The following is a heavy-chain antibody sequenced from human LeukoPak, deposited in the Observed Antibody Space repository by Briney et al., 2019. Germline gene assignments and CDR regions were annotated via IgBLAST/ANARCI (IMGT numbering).Heavy chain of an antibody. V-gene: IGHV4-4*07. J-gene: IGHJ4*02. CDR2: IYSSGST. CDR1: GGSISNYF. Sequence: SETLSLTCIVSGGSISNYFWSWIRQPAGEGLEWIGRIYSSGSTSYSPSLRSRVTMSVDTSKNQFSLKLSYVTAADTAVYYCARDSCSGNSCYRESQFDSWGQGTPVTVSS. D-gene: IGHD2-15*01. CDR3: ARDSCSGNSCYRESQFDS.